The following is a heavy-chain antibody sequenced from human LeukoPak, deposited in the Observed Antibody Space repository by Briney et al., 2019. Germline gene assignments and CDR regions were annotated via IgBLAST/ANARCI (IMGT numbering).Heavy chain of an antibody. CDR1: GFIFSSYA. D-gene: IGHD3-3*01. J-gene: IGHJ5*02. CDR2: IGGSGTST. V-gene: IGHV3-23*01. Sequence: GESLRLSCAASGFIFSSYATSWVRQAPGKGLEWVSVIGGSGTSTYYADSVKGRFTISRDNSKNMLYLQMNSLRAEDTAVYYCAKDYRTYYDFWSGYYPGYNWFDPWGQGTLVTVSS. CDR3: AKDYRTYYDFWSGYYPGYNWFDP.